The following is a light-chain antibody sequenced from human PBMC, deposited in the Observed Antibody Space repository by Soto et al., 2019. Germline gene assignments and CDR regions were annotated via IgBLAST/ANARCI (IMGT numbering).Light chain of an antibody. V-gene: IGKV1-5*01. Sequence: DIQMTQSPSTLSASVGDRVTITCRASQGISSWLAWYQQKPGKAPKLLIYDASSLESGVPSRFSGSGSGTEFTLTISSLQPDEFATYYCQQYNSYSWTFGQGTKVDIK. CDR1: QGISSW. J-gene: IGKJ1*01. CDR2: DAS. CDR3: QQYNSYSWT.